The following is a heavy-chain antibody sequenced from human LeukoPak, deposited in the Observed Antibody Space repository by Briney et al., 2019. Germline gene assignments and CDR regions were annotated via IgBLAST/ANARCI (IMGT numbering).Heavy chain of an antibody. CDR3: AKGGGYSLHYFNY. CDR1: GGSISSGGYS. D-gene: IGHD3-22*01. J-gene: IGHJ4*02. CDR2: IYHSGST. Sequence: SQTLSLTCAVSGGSISSGGYSWSWIRQPPGKGLEWIGYIYHSGSTYYNPSLKSRVTISVDRSKNQFSLKLSSVTAADTAVYYCAKGGGYSLHYFNYWGQGTLVTVS. V-gene: IGHV4-30-2*01.